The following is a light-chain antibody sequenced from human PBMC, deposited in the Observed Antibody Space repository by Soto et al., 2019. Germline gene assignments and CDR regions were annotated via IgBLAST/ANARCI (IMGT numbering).Light chain of an antibody. V-gene: IGKV1-5*03. Sequence: DIHMTQSPSTLSASVGDRVTITCRASQSISFWLAWYQQKPGKAPKLLIYKASNLESGVPSRFSGGGFGTEFTLTISSLQPDDFATYYCQQYNTSWTFGQGTKVDI. J-gene: IGKJ1*01. CDR1: QSISFW. CDR2: KAS. CDR3: QQYNTSWT.